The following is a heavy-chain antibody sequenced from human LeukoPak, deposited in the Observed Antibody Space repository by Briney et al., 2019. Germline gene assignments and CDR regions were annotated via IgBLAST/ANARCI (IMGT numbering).Heavy chain of an antibody. V-gene: IGHV3-13*01. CDR3: ARGENNYFFDY. J-gene: IGHJ4*02. CDR2: IGTAGDT. D-gene: IGHD5-24*01. CDR1: GFTFSSYD. Sequence: GGTLRLSCAASGFTFSSYDMHWVRQATGKGLEWVSAIGTAGDTYYPGSVKGRFTISRENAKNSLYLQMNSLRAEDTAVYYCARGENNYFFDYWGQGTLVTVSS.